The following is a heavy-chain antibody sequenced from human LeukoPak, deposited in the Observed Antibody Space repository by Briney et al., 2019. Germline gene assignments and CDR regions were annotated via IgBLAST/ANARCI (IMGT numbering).Heavy chain of an antibody. CDR1: GGTFSSYA. CDR3: ASGHYGDYGQWSSMNY. D-gene: IGHD4-17*01. Sequence: GASVKVSCKASGGTFSSYAISWVRQAPGQGLEWMGRIIPILGIANYARKFQGRVTSTADKSTSTAYMELSSLRSEDTAMYYCASGHYGDYGQWSSMNYWGQGTPVTVSS. J-gene: IGHJ4*02. CDR2: IIPILGIA. V-gene: IGHV1-69*04.